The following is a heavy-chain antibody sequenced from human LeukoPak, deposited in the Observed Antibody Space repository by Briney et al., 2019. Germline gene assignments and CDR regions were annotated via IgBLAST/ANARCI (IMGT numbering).Heavy chain of an antibody. CDR1: GYSISSGYY. CDR2: IYHSGST. D-gene: IGHD1-14*01. V-gene: IGHV4-38-2*02. CDR3: ARGRTLFDY. J-gene: IGHJ4*02. Sequence: TSETLSLTCTVSGYSISSGYYWGWIRQPPGKGLEWIGSIYHSGSTYYNPSLKSRVTISVDTSKNQFSLKLSSVTAADAAVYYCARGRTLFDYWGQGTLVTVSS.